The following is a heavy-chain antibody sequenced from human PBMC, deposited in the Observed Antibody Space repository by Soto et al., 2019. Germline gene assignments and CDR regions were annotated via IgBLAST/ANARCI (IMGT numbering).Heavy chain of an antibody. D-gene: IGHD3-16*02. V-gene: IGHV4-34*01. J-gene: IGHJ4*02. CDR3: ARAPPRDYVWGSYRYRPVYCFDY. CDR1: GGSFSGYY. CDR2: INHSGST. Sequence: LSLTCAVYGGSFSGYYWSWIRQPPGKGLEWIGEINHSGSTNYNPSLKSRVTISVDTSKNQFSLKLSSVTAADTAVYYCARAPPRDYVWGSYRYRPVYCFDYWGQGTLVTVSS.